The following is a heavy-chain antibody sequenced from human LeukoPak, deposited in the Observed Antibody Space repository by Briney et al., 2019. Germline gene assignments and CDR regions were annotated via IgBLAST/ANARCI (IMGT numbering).Heavy chain of an antibody. CDR2: ISYDGSNK. CDR1: GFTFSSYA. J-gene: IGHJ4*02. CDR3: ARVTPIEAAGTGDY. V-gene: IGHV3-30-3*01. Sequence: GGSLRLSCAASGFTFSSYAMHWVRQAPVKELEWVAVISYDGSNKYYADSVKGRFTISRDNSKNTLYLQMNSLRAEDTAVYYCARVTPIEAAGTGDYWGQGTLVTVSS. D-gene: IGHD6-13*01.